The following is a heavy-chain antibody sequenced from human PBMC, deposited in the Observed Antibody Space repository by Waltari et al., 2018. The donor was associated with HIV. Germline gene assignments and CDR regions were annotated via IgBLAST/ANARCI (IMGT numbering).Heavy chain of an antibody. J-gene: IGHJ4*02. CDR3: ARSSWHDY. D-gene: IGHD6-13*01. Sequence: EVQLVESGGGLVRPGGSLRLSCAASGFTFSTYWMNWVRQAPGKGLEWVAKRKQDGSERHYVDSVKGRFTISRDNAKNSLYLQMNSLRAEDTAVYYCARSSWHDYWGQGTLVTVSS. V-gene: IGHV3-7*01. CDR2: RKQDGSER. CDR1: GFTFSTYW.